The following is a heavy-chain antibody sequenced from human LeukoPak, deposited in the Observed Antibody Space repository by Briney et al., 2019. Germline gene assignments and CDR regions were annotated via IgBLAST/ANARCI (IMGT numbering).Heavy chain of an antibody. CDR2: IYSTGST. D-gene: IGHD6-13*01. J-gene: IGHJ4*02. CDR1: GDSISSY. Sequence: SETLSLTCTVFGDSISSYNGTGFGSPPGRERDGFGRIYSTGSTNYNPSLKSRVAMSVDTSKNQFSLRLRSVTAADTAVYYCARQIASAGTAGFDFWGQGARVTVSS. CDR3: ARQIASAGTAGFDF. V-gene: IGHV4-4*07.